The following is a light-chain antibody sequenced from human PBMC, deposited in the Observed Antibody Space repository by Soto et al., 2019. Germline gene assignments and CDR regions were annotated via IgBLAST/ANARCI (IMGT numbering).Light chain of an antibody. CDR3: QQSYSISWS. Sequence: DIQMTQSPSSLSASVGDRVTITCRASQSISSYLNWYQQKPGKAPKVLIYAASSLQSGVPSRFSGSGSGTDFTLTISSLQPEDFATYYCQQSYSISWSFGQGTKVDIK. J-gene: IGKJ1*01. V-gene: IGKV1-39*01. CDR2: AAS. CDR1: QSISSY.